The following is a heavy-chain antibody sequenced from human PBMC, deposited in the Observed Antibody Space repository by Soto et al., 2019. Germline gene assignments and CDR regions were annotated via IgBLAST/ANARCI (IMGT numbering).Heavy chain of an antibody. Sequence: QVQLVESGGGVVQPGRSLRLSCAASGLTFSTYGMHWVRQSPGKELEWVAFIWYDGINKKYADSVKGRFTISRDNSKNMVFLEMNSLRVEDTAVYHCARDPIHGSGLFDAWGQGTLVTVSS. CDR2: IWYDGINK. CDR3: ARDPIHGSGLFDA. V-gene: IGHV3-33*01. CDR1: GLTFSTYG. D-gene: IGHD3-10*01. J-gene: IGHJ5*02.